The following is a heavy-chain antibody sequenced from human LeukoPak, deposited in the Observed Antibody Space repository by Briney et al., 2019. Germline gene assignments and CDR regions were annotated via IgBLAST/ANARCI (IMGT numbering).Heavy chain of an antibody. Sequence: PGRSLRLSCAASGFTFDDYAMHWVRQAPGKGLEWVSGISWNSGSIVYADSVNGRFTISRDNANNSLYLQMNSLRADDTALYYCAKGGSYDSSGYYSNPLYYFDYWGQGTLVTVSS. V-gene: IGHV3-9*01. CDR1: GFTFDDYA. J-gene: IGHJ4*02. CDR2: ISWNSGSI. CDR3: AKGGSYDSSGYYSNPLYYFDY. D-gene: IGHD3-22*01.